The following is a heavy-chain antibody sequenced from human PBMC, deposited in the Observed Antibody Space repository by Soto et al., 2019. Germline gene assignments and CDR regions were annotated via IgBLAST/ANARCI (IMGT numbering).Heavy chain of an antibody. J-gene: IGHJ4*02. CDR3: AGATTYSSGWGGGY. V-gene: IGHV1-18*01. Sequence: QVQLVQSGAEVKKPGASVKVSCKASGYTFSNYAISWVRQAPGPGLGWMGWIHGYNGKTNYAEKLQGRVTMTTDTSPGTASMELRSLRADDTAVYYCAGATTYSSGWGGGYWGQGTLVTVSS. D-gene: IGHD6-25*01. CDR1: GYTFSNYA. CDR2: IHGYNGKT.